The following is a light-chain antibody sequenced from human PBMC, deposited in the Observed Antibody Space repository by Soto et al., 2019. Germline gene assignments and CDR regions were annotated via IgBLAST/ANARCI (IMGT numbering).Light chain of an antibody. Sequence: EIVLTQSPGTLSLSPGERATLSCRASQSVSSSYLAWYQQKPGQAPRLLIYGASSRATGIPDRFSGSGSGTDFTLTISTLEPEDFAVYYCQQYGSSPRTFSQGTKLEIK. V-gene: IGKV3-20*01. J-gene: IGKJ2*01. CDR1: QSVSSSY. CDR2: GAS. CDR3: QQYGSSPRT.